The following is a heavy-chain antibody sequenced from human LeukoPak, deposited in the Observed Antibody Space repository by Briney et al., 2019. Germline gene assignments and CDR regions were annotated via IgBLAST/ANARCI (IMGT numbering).Heavy chain of an antibody. CDR2: ISAYNGNT. D-gene: IGHD2-2*01. CDR1: GYTFTSYG. Sequence: ASVKVSCKASGYTFTSYGISWVRQAPGQGLEWMGWISAYNGNTNYAQKLQGRVTMTRDTSISTAYMELSRLRSDDTAVYYCARDYCSSTSCLFDYWGQGTLVTVSS. V-gene: IGHV1-18*01. CDR3: ARDYCSSTSCLFDY. J-gene: IGHJ4*02.